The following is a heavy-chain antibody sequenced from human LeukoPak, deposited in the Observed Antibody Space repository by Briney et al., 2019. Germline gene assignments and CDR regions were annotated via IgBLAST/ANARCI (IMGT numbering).Heavy chain of an antibody. CDR2: IKSKIDGGTT. Sequence: GGSLRLSCAASGFTFSYFYMSWIRQAPGKGLEWVGRIKSKIDGGTTDYTSPVKGRFTISRDDSKNMLYLQMINLKTEDTAVYYCVYVHLDYWGQGTLVTVSS. CDR3: VYVHLDY. J-gene: IGHJ4*02. D-gene: IGHD1-14*01. CDR1: GFTFSYFY. V-gene: IGHV3-15*01.